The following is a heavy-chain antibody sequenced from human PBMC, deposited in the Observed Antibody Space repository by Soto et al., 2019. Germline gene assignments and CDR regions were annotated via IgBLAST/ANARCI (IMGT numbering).Heavy chain of an antibody. CDR3: ARDAVTTTWVYYYYGMDF. J-gene: IGHJ6*02. V-gene: IGHV4-30-4*01. CDR1: GGSISSGDYY. CDR2: IYYSGST. Sequence: KPSETLSLTCTVSGGSISSGDYYWSWIRQPPGKGLEWIGYIYYSGSTYYNPSLKSRVTISVDTSKNQFSLKLSSVTAADTAVYYCARDAVTTTWVYYYYGMDFWGQGTTVTVSS. D-gene: IGHD4-4*01.